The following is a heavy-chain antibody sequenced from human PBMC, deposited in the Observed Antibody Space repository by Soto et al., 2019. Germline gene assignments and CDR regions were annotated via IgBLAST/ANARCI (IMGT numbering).Heavy chain of an antibody. D-gene: IGHD3-3*01. Sequence: ASVKVSCKASGYTFTGYYMHWVRQAPGQGLEWMGWINPNSGGTNYAQKFQGRVTMTRDTSISTAYMELSRLRSDDTAVYYCATYYDFWSGYFYFDYWGQGTLVTVSS. CDR1: GYTFTGYY. CDR3: ATYYDFWSGYFYFDY. J-gene: IGHJ4*02. CDR2: INPNSGGT. V-gene: IGHV1-2*02.